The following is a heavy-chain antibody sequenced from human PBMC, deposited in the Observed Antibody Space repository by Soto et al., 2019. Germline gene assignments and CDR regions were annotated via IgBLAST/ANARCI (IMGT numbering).Heavy chain of an antibody. CDR2: INPRGGVT. J-gene: IGHJ4*02. V-gene: IGHV1-46*01. CDR1: GNTFTRYY. Sequence: GASVKFHCKTSGNTFTRYYIHWVRQAPGQGLEWMGIINPRGGVTTYAQKFQGRVTLTSDTSTSTAYMELSRLRSEDTAVYFCARDSIVARYYFDYWGQGTPVTVSS. D-gene: IGHD6-6*01. CDR3: ARDSIVARYYFDY.